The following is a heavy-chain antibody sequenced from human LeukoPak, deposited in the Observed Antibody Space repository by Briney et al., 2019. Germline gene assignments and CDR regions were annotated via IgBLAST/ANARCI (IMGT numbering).Heavy chain of an antibody. D-gene: IGHD3-10*01. CDR2: IWYDGSNK. J-gene: IGHJ3*02. CDR1: GFAFNSYA. Sequence: GTSLRLSCAASGFAFNSYAMHWVRQAPGKGLEWVAVIWYDGSNKYYADSVKGRFTISRDNSKNTLYLQMNSLRAEDTAVYYCASMVRGVNDAFDIWGQGTMVTVSS. CDR3: ASMVRGVNDAFDI. V-gene: IGHV3-33*08.